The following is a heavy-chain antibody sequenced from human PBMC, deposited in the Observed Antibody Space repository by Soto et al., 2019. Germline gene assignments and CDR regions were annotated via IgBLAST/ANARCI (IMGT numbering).Heavy chain of an antibody. Sequence: SETLSLTCPVSGGYISSYFYVWVRQHPGKGLEWIGSVYYSGSTDYNPSLKSRVTISVDTSKNQFSLKLSSVTAADTAVYYCASSPYQLLFRFDPWGQGTLVTVSS. V-gene: IGHV4-59*12. CDR2: VYYSGST. D-gene: IGHD2-2*01. CDR3: ASSPYQLLFRFDP. J-gene: IGHJ5*02. CDR1: GGYISSYF.